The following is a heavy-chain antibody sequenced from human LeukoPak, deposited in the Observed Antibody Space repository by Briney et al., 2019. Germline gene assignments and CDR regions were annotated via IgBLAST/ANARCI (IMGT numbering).Heavy chain of an antibody. V-gene: IGHV3-74*01. CDR2: ISSDGSST. J-gene: IGHJ4*02. CDR1: GFTFSTYW. CDR3: ARPYCSGASCYAYFDS. Sequence: GGSLRLSCAASGFTFSTYWMHWVRQAPGKGPVWVSRISSDGSSTTYADSVKGRFTISRDNAKNTLYLQMNSLTAEDTAVYHCARPYCSGASCYAYFDSWGRGTRVTVSS. D-gene: IGHD2-2*01.